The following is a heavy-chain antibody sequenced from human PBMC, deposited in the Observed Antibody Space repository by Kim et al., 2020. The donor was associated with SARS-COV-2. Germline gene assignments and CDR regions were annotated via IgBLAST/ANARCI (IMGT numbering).Heavy chain of an antibody. D-gene: IGHD6-19*01. CDR3: LRVGAVAGRDVLDI. J-gene: IGHJ3*02. CDR1: GFTFSGSA. Sequence: GGSLRLSCATSGFTFSGSAMHWVRQASGKGLEWVGRIESKAKNYATAYAASVNGRFTISRDDSKNTAYLQMNSLKIDDTAVYYCLRVGAVAGRDVLDIWGQGTIVSVSS. CDR2: IESKAKNYAT. V-gene: IGHV3-73*01.